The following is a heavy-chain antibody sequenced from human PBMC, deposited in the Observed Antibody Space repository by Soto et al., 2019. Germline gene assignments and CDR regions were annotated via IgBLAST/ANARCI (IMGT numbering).Heavy chain of an antibody. D-gene: IGHD3-9*01. V-gene: IGHV1-8*01. CDR3: ARILYDILTGDYYMDV. CDR1: GYTFTSYD. CDR2: MNPNSGNT. Sequence: ASVKVSCKASGYTFTSYDINWVRQATGQGLEWMGWMNPNSGNTGYAQKFQGRVTMTRNTSISTAYMELSSLRSEDTAVYYCARILYDILTGDYYMDVSGKGTTVTVSS. J-gene: IGHJ6*03.